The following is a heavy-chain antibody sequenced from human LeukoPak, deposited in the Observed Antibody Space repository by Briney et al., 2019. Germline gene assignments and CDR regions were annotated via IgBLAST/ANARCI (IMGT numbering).Heavy chain of an antibody. J-gene: IGHJ6*02. CDR2: IYQSGNT. CDR1: GGSISSGGYS. CDR3: ARESYGMDV. V-gene: IGHV4-30-2*01. Sequence: SETLSLTCAVSGGSISSGGYSWSWIRQPPGKGLEWIGYIYQSGNTYYNPSLKSRVTISADRSKNQFSLKLSSVTAADTAVYYCARESYGMDVWGQGTTVTVSS.